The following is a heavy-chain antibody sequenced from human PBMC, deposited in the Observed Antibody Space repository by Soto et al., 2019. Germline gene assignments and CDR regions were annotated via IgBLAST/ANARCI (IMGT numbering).Heavy chain of an antibody. CDR2: IDASGSAI. V-gene: IGHV3-48*02. Sequence: EQLVESGGGFVQPGGSLRLSCAASGFIFGRYSLSWVRQAPGKGLEWISYIDASGSAIYYSDSVKGRFTISRDHAKHSLSLQMDGLRDEDTAVYYCVRDRLWEQWLGPHDAFEIWGKGTMVTVSS. J-gene: IGHJ3*02. D-gene: IGHD6-19*01. CDR3: VRDRLWEQWLGPHDAFEI. CDR1: GFIFGRYS.